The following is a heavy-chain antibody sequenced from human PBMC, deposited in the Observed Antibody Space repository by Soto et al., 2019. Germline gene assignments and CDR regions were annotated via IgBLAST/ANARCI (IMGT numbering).Heavy chain of an antibody. D-gene: IGHD6-6*01. Sequence: GGSLRLSCAASGFTFSTYDMSWVRQAPGKGLEWVSAIGYSGVSTYFADSVKGRFTISRDNSKNTLYLQLNSRGAEDTAVYFCAKDGRSSSLDYWGQGTLVTVSS. CDR2: IGYSGVST. J-gene: IGHJ4*02. CDR1: GFTFSTYD. CDR3: AKDGRSSSLDY. V-gene: IGHV3-23*01.